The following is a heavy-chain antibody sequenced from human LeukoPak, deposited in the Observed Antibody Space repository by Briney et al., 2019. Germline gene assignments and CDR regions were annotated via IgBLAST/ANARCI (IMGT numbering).Heavy chain of an antibody. CDR1: GGTFSSYA. CDR3: ARPPPRYCGGDCDDY. V-gene: IGHV1-69*01. CDR2: IIPIFGTA. Sequence: SVKVSCKASGGTFSSYAISWVRQTPGQGLEWMGGIIPIFGTANYAQKFQGRVTITADESTSTAYMELSSLRSEDTAVYYCARPPPRYCGGDCDDYWGQGTLVTVSS. D-gene: IGHD2-21*02. J-gene: IGHJ4*02.